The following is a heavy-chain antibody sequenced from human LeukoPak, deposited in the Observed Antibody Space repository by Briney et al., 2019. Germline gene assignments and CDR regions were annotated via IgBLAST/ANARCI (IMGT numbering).Heavy chain of an antibody. V-gene: IGHV3-23*01. CDR1: GFTFSSYG. J-gene: IGHJ4*02. D-gene: IGHD1-1*01. Sequence: GGSLTLSCAASGFTFSSYGMHWVRKAPGRGLEWVTDISWNSGSIGYADSVKGRFTISRDNSKNTLYLQMNSLRAEDTAVYYCARDDEPLGDYWGQGTLVTVSS. CDR3: ARDDEPLGDY. CDR2: ISWNSGSI.